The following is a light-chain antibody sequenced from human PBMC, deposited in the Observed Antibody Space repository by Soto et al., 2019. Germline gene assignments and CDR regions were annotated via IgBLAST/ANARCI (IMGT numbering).Light chain of an antibody. J-gene: IGKJ1*01. Sequence: EVVMTQSPAPLSVSPGERATLSCRASQSVGTNLAWYQQKPGQAPRPLIYGASTRATGVPARFSGSGSGTEFTLTISSLQSEDFAVYYCQQYNNWPRTFGQGTKVDIK. CDR3: QQYNNWPRT. CDR2: GAS. CDR1: QSVGTN. V-gene: IGKV3-15*01.